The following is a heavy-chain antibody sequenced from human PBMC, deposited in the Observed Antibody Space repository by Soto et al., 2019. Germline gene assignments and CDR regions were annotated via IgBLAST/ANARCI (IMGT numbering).Heavy chain of an antibody. CDR2: ISYDGSNE. J-gene: IGHJ4*02. Sequence: PGGSLRLSCAASGFTFSSYAMHWVRQAPGKGLEWVALISYDGSNEYYADSVKGRFAISRDNSKNTLYLQMSGLRAEDTAVYYCARDRVYDSSGYNFMRGQGTLVTVSS. CDR1: GFTFSSYA. D-gene: IGHD3-22*01. CDR3: ARDRVYDSSGYNFM. V-gene: IGHV3-30*09.